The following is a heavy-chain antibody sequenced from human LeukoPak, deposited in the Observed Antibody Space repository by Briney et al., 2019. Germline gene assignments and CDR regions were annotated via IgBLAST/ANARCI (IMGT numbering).Heavy chain of an antibody. J-gene: IGHJ4*02. CDR1: GFTFSSYG. V-gene: IGHV3-30*02. D-gene: IGHD2-21*01. CDR3: AKAPVTACRGAYCYPFDS. CDR2: IRYDGSNK. Sequence: GGSLRLACAASGFTFSSYGMHWVRQAPGKGLEWVAFIRYDGSNKYYADSVKGRFTISRDNSKNTLYLQMNSLRAEDAAVYFCAKAPVTACRGAYCYPFDSWGQGTLVTVSS.